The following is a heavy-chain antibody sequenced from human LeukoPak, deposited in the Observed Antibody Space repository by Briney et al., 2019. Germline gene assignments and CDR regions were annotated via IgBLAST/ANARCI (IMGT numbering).Heavy chain of an antibody. D-gene: IGHD3-10*01. Sequence: GGSLRLSCAASGFTFSDYFLTWIRQAPGKGLEWVSGISSSSSSIYYADSVRGRFTISRDNSKNTLYLQMNSLRVEDTAVYYCARDSSMLRGPLVIYYFDFWGQGTLVTVSS. CDR2: ISSSSSSI. J-gene: IGHJ4*02. V-gene: IGHV3-11*01. CDR3: ARDSSMLRGPLVIYYFDF. CDR1: GFTFSDYF.